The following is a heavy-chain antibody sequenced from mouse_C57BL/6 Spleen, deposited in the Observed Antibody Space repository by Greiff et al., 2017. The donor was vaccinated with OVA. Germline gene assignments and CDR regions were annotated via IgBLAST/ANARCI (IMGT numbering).Heavy chain of an antibody. CDR2: IDPSDSYT. D-gene: IGHD2-14*01. CDR3: SRRDDGFLFDY. Sequence: VQLQQPGAELVRPGTSVKLSCKASGYTITSYWMHWVKQRPGQGLEWIGVIDPSDSYTNYNQKFKGKATLTVDTSSSTAYMQLSSLTSEDSAVDYCSRRDDGFLFDYWGQGTTLTVSS. CDR1: GYTITSYW. V-gene: IGHV1-59*01. J-gene: IGHJ2*01.